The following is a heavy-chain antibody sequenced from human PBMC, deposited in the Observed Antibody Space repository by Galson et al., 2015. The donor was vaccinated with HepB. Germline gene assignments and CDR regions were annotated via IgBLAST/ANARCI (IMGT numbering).Heavy chain of an antibody. CDR1: GGTFSSYA. V-gene: IGHV1-69*04. D-gene: IGHD1-26*01. CDR3: ARLSGSYTDYYFDY. J-gene: IGHJ4*02. CDR2: IIPILGIA. Sequence: SVKVSCKASGGTFSSYAISWVRQAPGQGLEWMGRIIPILGIANYAQKFQGRVTITADKSTSTAYMELSSLRSEDTAVYYCARLSGSYTDYYFDYWGQGTLVTVSS.